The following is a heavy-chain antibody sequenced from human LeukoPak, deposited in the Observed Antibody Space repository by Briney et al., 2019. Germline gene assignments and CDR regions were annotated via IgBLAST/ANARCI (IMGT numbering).Heavy chain of an antibody. CDR1: GGSISSSSYY. V-gene: IGHV4-39*07. Sequence: SETLSLTCTVSGGSISSSSYYWGWIRQPPGKGLEWIGSIYYSGSTYYNPSLKSRVTISVDTSKNQFSLKLSSVTAADTAVYYCARAGYCSSTSCRGIPYPNFDPWGQGTLVTVSS. CDR3: ARAGYCSSTSCRGIPYPNFDP. D-gene: IGHD2-2*01. CDR2: IYYSGST. J-gene: IGHJ5*02.